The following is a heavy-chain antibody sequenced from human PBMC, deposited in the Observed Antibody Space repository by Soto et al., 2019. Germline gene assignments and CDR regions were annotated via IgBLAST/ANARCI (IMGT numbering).Heavy chain of an antibody. Sequence: QVQLVQSGAEVKKPGSSVKVSCKASGGTLNSHAIDWVRQAPGQRLEWMGGTIPLIGPAKYPQKFQGRITTTADESTGTAYMELSSLRSEDTAVYYCATVSRQGVWGLDHWGQGTLVTVSS. J-gene: IGHJ4*02. CDR1: GGTLNSHA. D-gene: IGHD3-16*01. CDR3: ATVSRQGVWGLDH. CDR2: TIPLIGPA. V-gene: IGHV1-69*01.